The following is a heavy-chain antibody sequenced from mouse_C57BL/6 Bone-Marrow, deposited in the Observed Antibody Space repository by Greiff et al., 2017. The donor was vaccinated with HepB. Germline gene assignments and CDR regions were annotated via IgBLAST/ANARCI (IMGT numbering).Heavy chain of an antibody. D-gene: IGHD1-1*01. CDR1: GFTFSDYY. J-gene: IGHJ4*01. Sequence: EVQLVESEGGLVQPGSSMKLSCTASGFTFSDYYMAWVRQVPEKGLEWVANINYDGSSTYYLDSLKSRFIISRDNAKNILYLKMSSLKSEDTATYYCAREGSSYAMDYWGQGTSVTVSS. CDR3: AREGSSYAMDY. V-gene: IGHV5-16*01. CDR2: INYDGSST.